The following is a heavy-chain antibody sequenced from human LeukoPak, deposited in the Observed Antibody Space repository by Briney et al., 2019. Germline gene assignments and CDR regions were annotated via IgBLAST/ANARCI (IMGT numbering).Heavy chain of an antibody. Sequence: ASVKVSCKAAGYSFTTFHINWVRQAPGQGPEWMGWANPDTGNTGFAQKFQGRVTITQNSSVTTVYMELSSLTSEDTAVYYCARRGLVAGIYDLVYGFDIWGQGTMVTVSS. CDR3: ARRGLVAGIYDLVYGFDI. CDR1: GYSFTTFH. V-gene: IGHV1-8*03. D-gene: IGHD3/OR15-3a*01. J-gene: IGHJ3*02. CDR2: ANPDTGNT.